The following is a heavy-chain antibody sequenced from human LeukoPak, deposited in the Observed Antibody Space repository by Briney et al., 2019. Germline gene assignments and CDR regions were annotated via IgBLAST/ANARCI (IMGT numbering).Heavy chain of an antibody. J-gene: IGHJ5*02. CDR1: GFALEHYA. V-gene: IGHV3-23*01. Sequence: PGGSLRLSCAASGFALEHYAMTWIRQAPGKGLEWVSGINDRGDDTFYADSVKGRFTVSRDNSKNTLYLQMNSLRVEDTATYYCGRGGWISAGRFDPWDQGTLVTASA. CDR3: GRGGWISAGRFDP. D-gene: IGHD2-15*01. CDR2: INDRGDDT.